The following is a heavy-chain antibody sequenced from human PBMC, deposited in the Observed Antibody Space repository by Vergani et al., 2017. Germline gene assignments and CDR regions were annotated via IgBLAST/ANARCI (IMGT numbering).Heavy chain of an antibody. J-gene: IGHJ5*02. V-gene: IGHV3-23*04. CDR2: ISGSGGST. CDR3: AEIKYYYDSSGYYHGDWFDP. CDR1: GFTFSSYA. D-gene: IGHD3-22*01. Sequence: EVQLVESGGGLVQPGGSLRLSCAASGFTFSSYAMSWVRQAPGKGLEWVSAISGSGGSTYYADSVKGRFTISRDNSKNTLYLQMNSLRAEDTAVYYCAEIKYYYDSSGYYHGDWFDPWGQGTLVTVSS.